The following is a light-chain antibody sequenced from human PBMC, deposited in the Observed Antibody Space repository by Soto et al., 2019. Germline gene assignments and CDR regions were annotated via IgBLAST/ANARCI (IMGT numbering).Light chain of an antibody. CDR2: DVS. J-gene: IGLJ2*01. CDR1: SSDVGGYNY. V-gene: IGLV2-14*01. Sequence: QSALTQPASVSGSPGQSITISCTGTSSDVGGYNYVSWYQQHPGKAPKLMIYDVSNRPSGVSNRFSGSKSGSTASLTISGLQAEDEADYYCGSYTSSSTRVFGGGTKLTVL. CDR3: GSYTSSSTRV.